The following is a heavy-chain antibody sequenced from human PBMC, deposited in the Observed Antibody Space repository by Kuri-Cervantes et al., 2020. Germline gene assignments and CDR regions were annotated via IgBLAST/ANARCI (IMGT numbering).Heavy chain of an antibody. V-gene: IGHV4-59*01. J-gene: IGHJ6*04. CDR3: ARDAPQQLVGYYGMDV. CDR1: RGSLSSYY. D-gene: IGHD6-13*01. CDR2: IYYSRST. Sequence: ESLRLSCAASRGSLSSYYWSWIRQPPGKGLEWIGYIYYSRSTNYNPSLKSRVTIAVDTSKTQFSLNLNSVTAADTAINYCARDAPQQLVGYYGMDVWGERTMVTVSS.